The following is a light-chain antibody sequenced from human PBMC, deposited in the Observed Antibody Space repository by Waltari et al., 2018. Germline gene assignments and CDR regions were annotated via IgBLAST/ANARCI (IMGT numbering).Light chain of an antibody. CDR1: QSVSRT. CDR3: QKYGTLPAT. Sequence: EIVLTQSPGTLSLSPGERATLSYGASQSVSRTLAWYQQKPGQAPRLLIYDASSRATGIPDRFSGSGSGTDFSLTISRLEPEDFAVYYCQKYGTLPATFGQGTKVEIK. J-gene: IGKJ1*01. V-gene: IGKV3-20*01. CDR2: DAS.